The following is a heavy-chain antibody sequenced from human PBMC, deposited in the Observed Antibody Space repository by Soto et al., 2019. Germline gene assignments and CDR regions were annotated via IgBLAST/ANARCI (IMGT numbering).Heavy chain of an antibody. CDR2: IIPIFGTA. J-gene: IGHJ3*02. V-gene: IGHV1-69*12. D-gene: IGHD2-21*01. Sequence: QVQLVQSGAEVKKPGSSVKVSCKASGGTFSSYAISWVRQAPGQGLEWMGAIIPIFGTANYAQKFQGRVTITADESTSTVDMELSSLRSEDTAVYYCARDGPRDGYNLDAFDICGQGSRDTVAS. CDR3: ARDGPRDGYNLDAFDI. CDR1: GGTFSSYA.